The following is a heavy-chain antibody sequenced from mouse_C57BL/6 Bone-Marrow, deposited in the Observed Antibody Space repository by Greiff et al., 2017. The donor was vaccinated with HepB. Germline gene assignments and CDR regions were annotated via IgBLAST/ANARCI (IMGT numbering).Heavy chain of an antibody. V-gene: IGHV14-4*01. CDR1: GFNIKDYY. J-gene: IGHJ2*01. Sequence: VQLQQSGAELVRPGASVKLSCTASGFNIKDYYMHWVKQRPEQGLEWIGWIDPENGDTEYASKFQGKATITADTSSNTAYLQLSSLTSEDTAVYYCTLIYYYGSSYDYWGQGTTLTVSS. CDR2: IDPENGDT. CDR3: TLIYYYGSSYDY. D-gene: IGHD1-1*01.